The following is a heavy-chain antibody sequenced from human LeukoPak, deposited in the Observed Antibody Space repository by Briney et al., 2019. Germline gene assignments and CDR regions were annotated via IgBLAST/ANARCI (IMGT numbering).Heavy chain of an antibody. CDR2: IRFDGSDK. Sequence: GGSLRLSCAASGFTFSSYGMHWVRQAPGKGLEWVAFIRFDGSDKHYGDSVKGRFTISRDNSKNTLFLQMNSLRAEDTAVYFCAKDGIREYNTGYMDCWGQGTVVTVSS. CDR1: GFTFSSYG. D-gene: IGHD1-14*01. CDR3: AKDGIREYNTGYMDC. V-gene: IGHV3-30*02. J-gene: IGHJ4*03.